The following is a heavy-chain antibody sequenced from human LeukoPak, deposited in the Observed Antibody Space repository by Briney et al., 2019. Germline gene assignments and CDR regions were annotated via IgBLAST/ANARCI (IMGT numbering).Heavy chain of an antibody. CDR2: ISYDGSNK. CDR3: AKDAYDIPAFFDY. J-gene: IGHJ4*02. CDR1: GFTFRSYG. Sequence: PGGSLRLSCAASGFTFRSYGMHWVRQAPGKGLEWVTVISYDGSNKYYADSVKGRITISRDNSKNTLYLQMNSLRAEDTAVYYCAKDAYDIPAFFDYWGQGTLVTVSS. V-gene: IGHV3-30*18. D-gene: IGHD3-9*01.